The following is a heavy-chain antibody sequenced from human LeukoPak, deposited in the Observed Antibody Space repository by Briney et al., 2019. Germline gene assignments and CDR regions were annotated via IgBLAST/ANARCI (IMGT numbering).Heavy chain of an antibody. J-gene: IGHJ4*02. D-gene: IGHD3-10*01. V-gene: IGHV1-8*01. CDR2: MNPDSANT. CDR3: VRSTMGVRRTNDY. Sequence: ASVTVSCKASVYSFTIYDINWVRQAPGQGLEWMGWMNPDSANTGYAQKFQGRVTMTRDTSISTAYMELSSLRSDDTAVYYCVRSTMGVRRTNDYWGQGTLVTVSS. CDR1: VYSFTIYD.